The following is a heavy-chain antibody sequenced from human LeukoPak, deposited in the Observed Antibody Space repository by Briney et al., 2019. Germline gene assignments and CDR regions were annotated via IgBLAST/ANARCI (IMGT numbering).Heavy chain of an antibody. CDR2: IYHSGST. J-gene: IGHJ3*02. CDR1: GYSISSGYY. Sequence: SETLSLTCTVSGYSISSGYYWGWIRQPPGKGLVWIGSIYHSGSTYYNPSLKSRVTISVDTSKNQFSLKLSSVTAADTAVYYCARSSSYRAFDIWGQGTMVTVSS. V-gene: IGHV4-38-2*02. D-gene: IGHD6-6*01. CDR3: ARSSSYRAFDI.